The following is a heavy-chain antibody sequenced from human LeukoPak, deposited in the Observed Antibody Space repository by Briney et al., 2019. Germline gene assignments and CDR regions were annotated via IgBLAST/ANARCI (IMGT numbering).Heavy chain of an antibody. CDR2: INPSGGST. J-gene: IGHJ4*02. V-gene: IGHV1-46*03. Sequence: GASVKVSCKASGYTFTSYYMHWVRQAPGQGLEWMGIINPSGGSTSYAQKFQGRVTMTRDTSTSTVYMELSSLRSEDTAVYYCAWASGSYYSIDYWGQGTLDTVSS. D-gene: IGHD1-26*01. CDR1: GYTFTSYY. CDR3: AWASGSYYSIDY.